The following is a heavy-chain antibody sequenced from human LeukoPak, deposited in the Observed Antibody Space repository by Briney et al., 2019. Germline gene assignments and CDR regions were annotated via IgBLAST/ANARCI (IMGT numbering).Heavy chain of an antibody. CDR2: IKSKTDGGTI. V-gene: IGHV3-15*01. D-gene: IGHD1-26*01. CDR3: TTEWGARDYFDY. J-gene: IGHJ4*02. Sequence: GGSLRLSCAASGFSFSDAWMTWVRQAPEKGLEWVGRIKSKTDGGTIDYAAPVKGRFTISRDDSKNTLYLQMNSLETEDTAVYYCTTEWGARDYFDYWGQGTLVTVSS. CDR1: GFSFSDAW.